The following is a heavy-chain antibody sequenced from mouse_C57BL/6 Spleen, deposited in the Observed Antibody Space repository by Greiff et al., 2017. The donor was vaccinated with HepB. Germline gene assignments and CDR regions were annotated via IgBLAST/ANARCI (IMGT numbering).Heavy chain of an antibody. CDR3: ARGGYDYPFAY. CDR1: GYAFTNYL. D-gene: IGHD2-4*01. J-gene: IGHJ3*01. CDR2: INPGSGGT. V-gene: IGHV1-54*01. Sequence: VKLQQSGAELVRPGTSVKVSCKASGYAFTNYLIEWVKQRPGQGLEWIGVINPGSGGTNYNEKFKGKATLTADKSSSTAYMQLSSLTSEDSAVYFCARGGYDYPFAYWGQGTLVTVSA.